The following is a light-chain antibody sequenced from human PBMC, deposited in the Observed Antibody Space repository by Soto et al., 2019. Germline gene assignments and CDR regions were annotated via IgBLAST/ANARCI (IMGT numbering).Light chain of an antibody. Sequence: EIVLTQSPGTLSLSPGARATLSCRASQSVSSTYLAWYQQKPGQAPRLLIYGASSRATCIPDSFSGSGSGTDFTLTISRLEPEDFAVYYCQQYGSSPPTFGQGTKVEIK. V-gene: IGKV3-20*01. CDR2: GAS. CDR3: QQYGSSPPT. CDR1: QSVSSTY. J-gene: IGKJ1*01.